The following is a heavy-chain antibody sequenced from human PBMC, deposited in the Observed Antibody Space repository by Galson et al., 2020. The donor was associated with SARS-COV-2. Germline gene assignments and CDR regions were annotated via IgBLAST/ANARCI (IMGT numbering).Heavy chain of an antibody. V-gene: IGHV4-31*03. CDR3: AHSISDDGDGFDI. Sequence: SETLSLTCTVFGDSITSGGYHWNWIRQHPGKGLEWIGYISHSGGSYYSPSLKSRLTISINTSKNEFSLRLTSVTAADTAVYYCAHSISDDGDGFDIWGQGTMVAVSS. CDR1: GDSITSGGYH. D-gene: IGHD1-1*01. CDR2: ISHSGGS. J-gene: IGHJ3*02.